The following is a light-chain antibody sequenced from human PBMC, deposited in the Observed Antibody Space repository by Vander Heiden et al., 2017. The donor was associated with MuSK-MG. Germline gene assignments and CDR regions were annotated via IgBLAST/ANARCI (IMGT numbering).Light chain of an antibody. CDR3: QQYNNWPLLT. CDR2: GAS. J-gene: IGKJ4*01. CDR1: QSISSN. Sequence: IVVTQSPATLSVSPGERATLSCRASQSISSNLAWYQQIPGQAPRLLIYGASTRATGIPARFSGSGSGTDFTLTISSLQSEDSAVYYCQQYNNWPLLTFGGGTRVEI. V-gene: IGKV3-15*01.